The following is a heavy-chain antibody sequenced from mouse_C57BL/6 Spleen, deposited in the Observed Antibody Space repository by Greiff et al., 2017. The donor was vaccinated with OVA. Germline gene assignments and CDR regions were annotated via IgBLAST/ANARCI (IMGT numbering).Heavy chain of an antibody. CDR2: INYDGSST. CDR3: ARVELGTWFAY. Sequence: EVQLVESEGGLVQPGSSMKLSCTASGFTFSDYYMAWVRQVPEKGLEWVANINYDGSSTYYLDSLKSRFIISRDNAKNILYLQMSSLKSEDTATYYCARVELGTWFAYWGQGTLVTVSA. D-gene: IGHD4-1*01. V-gene: IGHV5-16*01. CDR1: GFTFSDYY. J-gene: IGHJ3*01.